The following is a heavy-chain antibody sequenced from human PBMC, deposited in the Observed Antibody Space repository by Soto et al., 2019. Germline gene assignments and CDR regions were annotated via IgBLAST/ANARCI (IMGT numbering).Heavy chain of an antibody. Sequence: PGGSLRLSCAVSGFTFSSYAMHWVRQAPGKGLEYVSAITNNGGSTYYANSVKGRFTISRDNSKNTLYLQMGSLRVEDTAVYYCAGARDYGYYDYWGQGTLVTVSS. CDR2: ITNNGGST. CDR3: AGARDYGYYDY. J-gene: IGHJ4*02. CDR1: GFTFSSYA. D-gene: IGHD4-17*01. V-gene: IGHV3-64*01.